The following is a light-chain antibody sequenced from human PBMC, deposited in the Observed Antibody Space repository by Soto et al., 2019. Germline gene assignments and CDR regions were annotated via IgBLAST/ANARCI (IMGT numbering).Light chain of an antibody. J-gene: IGKJ5*01. CDR2: DAS. Sequence: IMLTQCPGTLSLSPGERATLSCRASQSVSSYLAWYQQKPGQAPRLLIYDASNRATGIPARFSGSGSGTDFTLTISSLEPEDFAVYYCQQRSNWPPQITFGQGTRLEIK. CDR3: QQRSNWPPQIT. CDR1: QSVSSY. V-gene: IGKV3-11*01.